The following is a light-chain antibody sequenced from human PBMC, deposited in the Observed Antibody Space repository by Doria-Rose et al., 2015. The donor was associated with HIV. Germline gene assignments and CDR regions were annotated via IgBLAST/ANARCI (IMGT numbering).Light chain of an antibody. CDR2: GAS. V-gene: IGKV4-1*01. CDR1: QSLLYTSKNY. CDR3: QQYYDTPS. J-gene: IGKJ3*01. Sequence: DIRVTQSPESLGMSLGERATLNCKSNQSLLYTSKNYLAWYQQKPVQPPKLLIYGASTRQSGVPARFSGSGSVTDFTLTISSLEAEDVAVYYCQQYYDTPSFGPGTTVDIK.